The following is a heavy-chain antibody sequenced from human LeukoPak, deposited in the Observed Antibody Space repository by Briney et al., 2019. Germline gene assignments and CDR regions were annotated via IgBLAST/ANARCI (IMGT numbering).Heavy chain of an antibody. J-gene: IGHJ4*02. Sequence: SETLSLTCTVSGGSISSYYWSWIRQPAGKGLEWIGRIYTSGSTNYNPSLKSRVTMSVDTSKNQFSLKLSTVTAADTAVYYCARIKEDRIVGATMGYFDYWGQGTLVTVSS. CDR2: IYTSGST. CDR3: ARIKEDRIVGATMGYFDY. V-gene: IGHV4-4*07. D-gene: IGHD1-26*01. CDR1: GGSISSYY.